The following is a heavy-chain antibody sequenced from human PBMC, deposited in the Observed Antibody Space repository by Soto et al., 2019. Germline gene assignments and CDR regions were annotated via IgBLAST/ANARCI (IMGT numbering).Heavy chain of an antibody. CDR2: INYSGST. V-gene: IGHV4-31*03. Sequence: QVQLQESGPGLVKPSQTLSLTCTVSGGSIGSGGYYWSWIRQHPGKGLEWIGYINYSGSTYSNPSLKIRVTISVDTSKNQFSLKLSSVTAADTAVYYCARVGGINWFDPWGQGTLVTVSS. CDR1: GGSIGSGGYY. D-gene: IGHD3-16*01. J-gene: IGHJ5*02. CDR3: ARVGGINWFDP.